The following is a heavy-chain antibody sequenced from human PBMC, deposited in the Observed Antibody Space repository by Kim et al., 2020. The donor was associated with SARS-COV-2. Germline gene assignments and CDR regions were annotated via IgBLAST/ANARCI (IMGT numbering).Heavy chain of an antibody. J-gene: IGHJ4*02. D-gene: IGHD3-10*01. Sequence: GGSLRLSCAASGFTFSSYAMHWVRQAPGKGLEWVAVIWYDGSNKYYADSVKGRFTISRDNSKNTLYLQMNSLRAEDTAVYYCAKDNTYYYGSGSFFDYWGQGTLVTVSS. CDR3: AKDNTYYYGSGSFFDY. V-gene: IGHV3-33*06. CDR1: GFTFSSYA. CDR2: IWYDGSNK.